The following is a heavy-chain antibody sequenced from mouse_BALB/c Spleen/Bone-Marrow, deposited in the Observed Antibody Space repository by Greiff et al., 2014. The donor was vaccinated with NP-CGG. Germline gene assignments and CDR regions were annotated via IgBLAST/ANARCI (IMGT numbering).Heavy chain of an antibody. V-gene: IGHV14-3*02. D-gene: IGHD1-1*01. CDR3: ARYDYGWYFYV. J-gene: IGHJ1*01. CDR1: GFNIKDTY. CDR2: IDPANGNT. Sequence: VQLQQSGAELVKPGASVKLSCTASGFNIKDTYMHWVKQRPEQGLERIGRIDPANGNTKYDPKFQGKATITADTSSNTAYLQLSSLTSEDTAVYYCARYDYGWYFYVWGAGTTVTVSS.